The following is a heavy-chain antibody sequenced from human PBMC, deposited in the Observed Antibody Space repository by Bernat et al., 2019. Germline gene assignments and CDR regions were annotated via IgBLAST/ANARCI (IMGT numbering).Heavy chain of an antibody. J-gene: IGHJ4*02. CDR1: GGTFSSYA. D-gene: IGHD2-15*01. CDR2: IIPIFGTA. CDR3: ARDNRPFARSGGSCYVW. V-gene: IGHV1-69*01. Sequence: QVQLVQSGAEVKKPGSSVKVSCKASGGTFSSYAISWVRQAPGQGLEWMGGIIPIFGTANYAQKFQGRVTITADESTSTAYMELSSLRSEDTAMYYCARDNRPFARSGGSCYVWWGQGTLVTVSS.